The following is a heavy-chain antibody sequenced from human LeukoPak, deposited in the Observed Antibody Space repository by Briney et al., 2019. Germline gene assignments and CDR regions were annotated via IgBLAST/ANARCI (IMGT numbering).Heavy chain of an antibody. CDR2: IIPIFGTA. Sequence: GASVKVSCKASGGTFSSYAISWVRQAPGQGLEWMGGIIPIFGTANYAQKFQGRVTITADESTSTAYMELSSLRSEDTAVYYCARGRILDSSGYYYYYYMDVWGKGTTVTISS. V-gene: IGHV1-69*13. CDR3: ARGRILDSSGYYYYYYMDV. CDR1: GGTFSSYA. D-gene: IGHD3-22*01. J-gene: IGHJ6*03.